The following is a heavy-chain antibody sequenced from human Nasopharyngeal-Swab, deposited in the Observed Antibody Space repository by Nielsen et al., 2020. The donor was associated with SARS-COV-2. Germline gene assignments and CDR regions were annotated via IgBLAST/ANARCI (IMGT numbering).Heavy chain of an antibody. V-gene: IGHV4-59*01. CDR3: ARELRIGNFDY. Sequence: GSLRLSCTVSGGSISSYYWSCIRQPPGKGLEWIGYIYYSGSTNYNPSLKSRVTISVGTSKNQFSLKLSSVTAADTAVYYCARELRIGNFDYWGQGTLVTVSS. D-gene: IGHD2-15*01. CDR2: IYYSGST. CDR1: GGSISSYY. J-gene: IGHJ4*02.